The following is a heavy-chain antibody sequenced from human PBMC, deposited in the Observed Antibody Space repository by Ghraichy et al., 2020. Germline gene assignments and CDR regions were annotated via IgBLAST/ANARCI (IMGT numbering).Heavy chain of an antibody. CDR2: IYTSGST. CDR1: GGSISSGSYY. CDR3: ARRYFDSYYYYGMDV. D-gene: IGHD3-9*01. V-gene: IGHV4-61*02. J-gene: IGHJ6*02. Sequence: SQTLSLTCTVSGGSISSGSYYWSWIRQPAGKGLEWIGRIYTSGSTNYNPSLKSRVTISVDTSKNQFSLKLSSVTAADTAVYYCARRYFDSYYYYGMDVWGQGTTVTVSS.